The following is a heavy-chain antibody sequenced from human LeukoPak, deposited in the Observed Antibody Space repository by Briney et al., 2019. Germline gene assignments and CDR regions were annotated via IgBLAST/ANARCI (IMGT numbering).Heavy chain of an antibody. J-gene: IGHJ4*02. V-gene: IGHV1-3*03. CDR2: IDSDKGNT. D-gene: IGHD6-19*01. CDR1: GYSFTRNA. CDR3: ARGYSNGWYHDY. Sequence: ASVKVSCKAPGYSFTRNAIHWVRQAPGQRLEWMGWIDSDKGNTKYSQEFQGRVTFTRDTSASTVYMELSSLRSEDMAIYYCARGYSNGWYHDYWGQGTPVIVSS.